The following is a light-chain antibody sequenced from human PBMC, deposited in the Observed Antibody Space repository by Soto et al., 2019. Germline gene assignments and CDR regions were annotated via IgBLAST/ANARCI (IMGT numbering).Light chain of an antibody. CDR3: MQTTQFPTWT. CDR1: QSLVHSDGNTY. J-gene: IGKJ1*01. Sequence: DIVMTQTPLSSLVTLGQPASISCRSSQSLVHSDGNTYLNWLQQRPGQPPRLLIYKISNRLSGVPDRFSGSGAGTEFTLKISRVEDEDVGVYYCMQTTQFPTWTFGQGTKVEI. V-gene: IGKV2-24*01. CDR2: KIS.